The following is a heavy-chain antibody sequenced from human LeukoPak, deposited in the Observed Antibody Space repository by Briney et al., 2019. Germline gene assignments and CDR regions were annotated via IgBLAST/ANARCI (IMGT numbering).Heavy chain of an antibody. CDR2: ISYDGNSK. CDR1: GFIFSNFD. Sequence: PGRSLRLSCAASGFIFSNFDMHWVRQAPGKGLEWVAVISYDGNSKYYADSVKGRFTISRDNSKNSLFLQVNSLRADDTAVYYCVSRYYYDTTGFYYWGQGTLVTVSS. J-gene: IGHJ4*02. V-gene: IGHV3-30-3*01. D-gene: IGHD3-22*01. CDR3: VSRYYYDTTGFYY.